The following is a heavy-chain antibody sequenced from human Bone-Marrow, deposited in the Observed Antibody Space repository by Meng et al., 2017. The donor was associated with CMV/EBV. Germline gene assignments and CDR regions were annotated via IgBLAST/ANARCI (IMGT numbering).Heavy chain of an antibody. V-gene: IGHV3-74*01. CDR3: AREFGVVIGVDYYYYGMDV. J-gene: IGHJ6*02. CDR1: GLTLSNYW. D-gene: IGHD3-3*01. Sequence: GGSLRLSGAASGLTLSNYWMHWVRQGPGKGLVWVSRISRDGRNSSYADSVKGRFTISRDNAKNTLYLQMNSLRAEDTAVYYCAREFGVVIGVDYYYYGMDVWGQGTTVTVSS. CDR2: ISRDGRNS.